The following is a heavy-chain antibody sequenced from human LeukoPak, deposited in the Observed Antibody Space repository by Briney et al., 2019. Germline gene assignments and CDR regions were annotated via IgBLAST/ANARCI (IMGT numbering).Heavy chain of an antibody. D-gene: IGHD2-8*01. Sequence: ASVKVSCKASGYTFSSYGISWVRQAPGQGLEWMGWISAYSGNTNYAQRLQGRVTMTTDTSTNTAYMELRSLRSDDTAVYYCARDANGVLGDYWGQGTLVTVSS. CDR1: GYTFSSYG. CDR3: ARDANGVLGDY. V-gene: IGHV1-18*01. J-gene: IGHJ4*02. CDR2: ISAYSGNT.